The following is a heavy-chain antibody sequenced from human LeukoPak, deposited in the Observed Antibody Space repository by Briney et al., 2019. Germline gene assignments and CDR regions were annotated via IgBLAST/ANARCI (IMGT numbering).Heavy chain of an antibody. Sequence: GASVKVSCEASGYTFFSHDINWVRQATGQGLEWMGWMNPKSGNTGYAQKFQARITISRDTSRNTAYMKLNSLISEDTAVYFCARDTSGQTRDDDAFDIWGQGTMVTVSS. J-gene: IGHJ3*02. V-gene: IGHV1-8*03. D-gene: IGHD6-19*01. CDR2: MNPKSGNT. CDR3: ARDTSGQTRDDDAFDI. CDR1: GYTFFSHD.